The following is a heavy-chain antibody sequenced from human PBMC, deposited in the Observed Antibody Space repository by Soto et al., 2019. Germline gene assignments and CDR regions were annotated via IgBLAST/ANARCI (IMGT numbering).Heavy chain of an antibody. CDR3: SKDRRGGRAVLDS. CDR1: GFSFSDYG. V-gene: IGHV3-30*18. D-gene: IGHD2-8*01. Sequence: LRLSCAASGFSFSDYGMHWVRQAPGKGLEWVAVISYDGSSKYHADSVKGRFTISRDNSKNTLHLQMNSLRAEDTAVYYCSKDRRGGRAVLDSWGQGTPVTVSS. CDR2: ISYDGSSK. J-gene: IGHJ4*02.